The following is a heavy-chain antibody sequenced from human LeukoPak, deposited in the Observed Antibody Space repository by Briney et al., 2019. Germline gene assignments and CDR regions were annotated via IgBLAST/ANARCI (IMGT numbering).Heavy chain of an antibody. J-gene: IGHJ5*02. D-gene: IGHD5-24*01. Sequence: GGSLRLSCAASGFTISSYDMSWVPEAPGEGLEWGSALRGSDGSAHYADSVKGRFTVSRDNSKNTLFLQMNSLRAENTAVYYCARSKDGFTWGQGTPVTVSS. CDR1: GFTISSYD. V-gene: IGHV3-23*01. CDR3: ARSKDGFT. CDR2: LRGSDGSA.